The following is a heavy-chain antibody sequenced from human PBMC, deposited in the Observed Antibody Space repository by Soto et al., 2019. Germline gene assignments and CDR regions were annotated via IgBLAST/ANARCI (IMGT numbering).Heavy chain of an antibody. CDR3: AKAQEPRTYGMDV. D-gene: IGHD1-1*01. J-gene: IGHJ6*02. CDR2: ISGSGGST. Sequence: EVQLLESGGGLVQPGGSLRLSCAASGFTFSSYAMSWVRQAPGKGLEWVSAISGSGGSTYYADSVKGRFTISRDNSNNTLYLQMNSLRAEDTAVYYCAKAQEPRTYGMDVWGQGTTVTVSS. CDR1: GFTFSSYA. V-gene: IGHV3-23*01.